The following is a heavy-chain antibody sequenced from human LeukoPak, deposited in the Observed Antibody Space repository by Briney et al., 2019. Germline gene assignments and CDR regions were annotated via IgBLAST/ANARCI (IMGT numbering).Heavy chain of an antibody. CDR1: GYTFTSYY. V-gene: IGHV1-46*01. J-gene: IGHJ4*02. D-gene: IGHD2-15*01. CDR2: INPSGRST. Sequence: ASVKVSCKASGYTFTSYYMHWVRQAPGQGLEWMGIINPSGRSTSYAQKFQGRVTMTRDTSTSTVYMELSSLRSEDTAVYYCARGACSGGSCYSSRGPFDYWGQGTLVTVSS. CDR3: ARGACSGGSCYSSRGPFDY.